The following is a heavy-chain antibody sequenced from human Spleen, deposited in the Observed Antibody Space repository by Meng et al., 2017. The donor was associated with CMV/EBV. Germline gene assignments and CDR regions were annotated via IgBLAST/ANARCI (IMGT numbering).Heavy chain of an antibody. CDR2: IYSGGSST. J-gene: IGHJ4*02. Sequence: GGSLRLSCAASGFTFSSYAMSWVRQAPGKGLEWVSVIYSGGSSTYYADSVKGRFTISRDNSKNTLYLQMNSLRAEDTAVYYCARGYTIGYSRTYDYWGQGTLVTVSS. D-gene: IGHD2-21*01. CDR3: ARGYTIGYSRTYDY. V-gene: IGHV3-23*03. CDR1: GFTFSSYA.